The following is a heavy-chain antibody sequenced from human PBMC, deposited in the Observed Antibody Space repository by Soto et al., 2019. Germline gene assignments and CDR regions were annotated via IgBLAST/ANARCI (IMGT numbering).Heavy chain of an antibody. J-gene: IGHJ4*02. D-gene: IGHD4-17*01. CDR1: GGSISSYY. CDR3: ARERHYGDYDY. Sequence: PSETLSLTCTVSGGSISSYYWSWIRQPPGKGLEWIGYIYYSGSTNYNPSLKSRVTISLDTSKNQFSLKLSSLTAADTAVYYCARERHYGDYDYWGQGTLVTVSS. CDR2: IYYSGST. V-gene: IGHV4-59*01.